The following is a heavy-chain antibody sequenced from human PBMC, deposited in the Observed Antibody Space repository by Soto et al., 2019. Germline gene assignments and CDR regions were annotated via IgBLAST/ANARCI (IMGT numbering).Heavy chain of an antibody. D-gene: IGHD2-2*02. CDR3: ARGCSSSDCYTNYYYYYGMDV. CDR2: ISYDGRKN. V-gene: IGHV3-30*04. Sequence: SLRLSCAASGFTFSSFAMHWAGQAPCKGLEWVAFISYDGRKNSYADSVKGRFTVSRDNSKNTVYLQMNSLRAEDTAVYYCARGCSSSDCYTNYYYYYGMDVWGHGTTVTVSS. CDR1: GFTFSSFA. J-gene: IGHJ6*02.